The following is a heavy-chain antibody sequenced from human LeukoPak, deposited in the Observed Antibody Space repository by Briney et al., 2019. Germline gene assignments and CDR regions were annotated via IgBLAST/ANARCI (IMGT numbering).Heavy chain of an antibody. V-gene: IGHV1-69*05. Sequence: SVKVSCKASGGTFSSYAISWVRQAPGQGLEWMGRIIPIFGTANYAQKFQGRVTITTDESTSTAYMELSSLRSEDTAVYYCATPLYSSSWPSCDCWGQGTLVTVSS. CDR3: ATPLYSSSWPSCDC. D-gene: IGHD6-13*01. CDR2: IIPIFGTA. CDR1: GGTFSSYA. J-gene: IGHJ4*02.